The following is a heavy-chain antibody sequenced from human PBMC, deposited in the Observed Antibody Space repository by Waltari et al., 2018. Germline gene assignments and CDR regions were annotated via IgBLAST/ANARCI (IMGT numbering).Heavy chain of an antibody. V-gene: IGHV4-59*01. Sequence: QLQESGPGLVKPSETLSLTCTVSGGSISSYFCSWIRQPPGKGLEWIGYIYSSGSTNYNPSLKSRVTISVDTSKNQFSLKVSSVTAADTAVYYCARGGILWFGELSWGQGTLVTVSS. CDR1: GGSISSYF. D-gene: IGHD3-10*01. CDR3: ARGGILWFGELS. J-gene: IGHJ4*02. CDR2: IYSSGST.